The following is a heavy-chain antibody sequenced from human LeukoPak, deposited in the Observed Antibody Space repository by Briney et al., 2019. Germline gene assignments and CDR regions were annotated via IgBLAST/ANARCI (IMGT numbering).Heavy chain of an antibody. CDR3: ARVGHYCSGGSCYPGAFDI. CDR2: INPSGGST. D-gene: IGHD2-15*01. Sequence: ASVKVSCKASGYTFTSYYMHWVRQAPGQGLEWMGIINPSGGSTSYAQKFQGRVTMTRDMSTSTVYMELSSLRSEDTAVYYCARVGHYCSGGSCYPGAFDIWGQGTMVAVSS. J-gene: IGHJ3*02. V-gene: IGHV1-46*01. CDR1: GYTFTSYY.